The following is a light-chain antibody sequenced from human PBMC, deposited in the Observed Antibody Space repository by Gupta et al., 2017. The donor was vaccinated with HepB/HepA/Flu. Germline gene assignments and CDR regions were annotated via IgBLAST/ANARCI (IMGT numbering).Light chain of an antibody. V-gene: IGKV1-39*01. CDR1: QSISRF. J-gene: IGKJ1*01. Sequence: DIQMTQSPSSLSTSVGDRVTITCRASQSISRFLNWYQQKPGKAPKVLIYAASSLQSGVPSRFSGSGSGTDFTLTISSLQPDDFATYYGQQSYSIPWTFGQGDQGGNQT. CDR3: QQSYSIPWT. CDR2: AAS.